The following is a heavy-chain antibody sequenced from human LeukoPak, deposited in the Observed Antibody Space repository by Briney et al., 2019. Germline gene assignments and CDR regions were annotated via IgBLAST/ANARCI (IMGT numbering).Heavy chain of an antibody. CDR2: ISGSGDRT. J-gene: IGHJ6*02. V-gene: IGHV3-23*01. Sequence: TGGSLRLSCAASGFTFSSYSMNWVRQAPGKGLEWVSAISGSGDRTYYAEPVKGRFSISRDNSKNTLYLQMHSLRAEDTAVYYCGKRELWHGSGEDAWGQGTTVTVSS. D-gene: IGHD3-10*01. CDR3: GKRELWHGSGEDA. CDR1: GFTFSSYS.